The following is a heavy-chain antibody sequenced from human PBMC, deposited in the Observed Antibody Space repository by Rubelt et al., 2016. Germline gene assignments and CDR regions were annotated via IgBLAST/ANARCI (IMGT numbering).Heavy chain of an antibody. CDR3: ARGGAAAADDNDAYDI. Sequence: QVQLVQSGAEVKKPGSSVKVSCKASGGTFSSYAISWVRQAPGQGLEWMGGIIPIFGTANYAQKFQGRVTITADESTSTAYMGLCRLRSEDTAVYYCARGGAAAADDNDAYDIWGQGTMVTVSS. J-gene: IGHJ3*02. CDR1: GGTFSSYA. CDR2: IIPIFGTA. V-gene: IGHV1-69*01. D-gene: IGHD6-13*01.